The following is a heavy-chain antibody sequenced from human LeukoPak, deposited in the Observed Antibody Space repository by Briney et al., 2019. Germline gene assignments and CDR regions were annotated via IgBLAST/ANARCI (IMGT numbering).Heavy chain of an antibody. CDR1: GFTFSSYA. CDR2: ISSNGGST. V-gene: IGHV3-64*01. Sequence: GGSLRLSCAASGFTFSSYAMHWVRQAPGKGLEYVPAISSNGGSTYYANSVKGRFTISRDNSKNTLYLQMGSLRAEDMAVYYCARDHHYDYVGEAFDIWGQGTMVTVSS. D-gene: IGHD3-16*01. J-gene: IGHJ3*02. CDR3: ARDHHYDYVGEAFDI.